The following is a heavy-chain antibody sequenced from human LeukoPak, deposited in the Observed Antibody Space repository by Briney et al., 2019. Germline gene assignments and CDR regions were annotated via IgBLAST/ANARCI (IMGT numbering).Heavy chain of an antibody. CDR2: IIPIFGPA. V-gene: IGHV1-69*05. D-gene: IGHD3-16*02. CDR1: GGTFNNYA. J-gene: IGHJ4*02. Sequence: SVKVSCKASGGTFNNYAFNWVRQAPGQGFEWVGGIIPIFGPANYAQNFQGRVTITTDESTSTVYMDLSSLRSDDTAVYYCARGVTTGSDRLFGIRSHFDYWGQGTLVTVSS. CDR3: ARGVTTGSDRLFGIRSHFDY.